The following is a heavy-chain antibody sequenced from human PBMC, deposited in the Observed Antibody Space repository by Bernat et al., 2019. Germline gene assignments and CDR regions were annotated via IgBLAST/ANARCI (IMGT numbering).Heavy chain of an antibody. Sequence: QVQLVESGGGVVQPGRSLRLSCAASGFTFSSYAMHWVRQAPGKGLEWVAVISYDGSNKYYADSVKGRFTISRDNSKNTLYLKMNSLRAEDTAVYYCARELMVRGEDYWGQGTLVTVSS. J-gene: IGHJ4*02. D-gene: IGHD3-10*01. V-gene: IGHV3-30-3*01. CDR2: ISYDGSNK. CDR1: GFTFSSYA. CDR3: ARELMVRGEDY.